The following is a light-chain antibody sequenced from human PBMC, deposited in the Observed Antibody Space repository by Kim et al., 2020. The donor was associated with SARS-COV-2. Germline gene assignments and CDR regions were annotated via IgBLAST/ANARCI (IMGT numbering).Light chain of an antibody. CDR3: LQDYDHPWT. V-gene: IGKV1-6*01. CDR2: GAS. Sequence: ASVGDRVTITCRASQDIGNDVGWYQQKPEKAPWVLIYGASRLQSGVQSRFSGGGSGTDFTLTISSLQPEDFATYFCLQDYDHPWTFGQGTKVEIK. J-gene: IGKJ1*01. CDR1: QDIGND.